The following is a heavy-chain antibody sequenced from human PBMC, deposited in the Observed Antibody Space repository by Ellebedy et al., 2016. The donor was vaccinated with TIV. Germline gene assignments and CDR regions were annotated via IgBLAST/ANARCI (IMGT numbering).Heavy chain of an antibody. V-gene: IGHV4-30-2*01. CDR2: IYHSGST. CDR1: GVSFSSGDFS. J-gene: IGHJ4*02. Sequence: LRLXXAVSGVSFSSGDFSWSWIRLPPGKGLECIGYIYHSGSTYYNPSLKSRVTISVDRSKNQFPLKLSSVTAADTAVYYCARISGTTFDYWGQGTLVTVSS. CDR3: ARISGTTFDY. D-gene: IGHD1-7*01.